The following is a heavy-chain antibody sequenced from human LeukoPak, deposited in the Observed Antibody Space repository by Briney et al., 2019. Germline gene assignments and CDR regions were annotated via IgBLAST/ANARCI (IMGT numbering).Heavy chain of an antibody. CDR2: ISYDGTNK. Sequence: GRSLRLPCAASGFTFRSYAMHWVRQAPGKGLEWVAGISYDGTNKYYADSVKGRFTISRDNSRNTLYLQMNSLRSDDTAVYYCARESPACGEDCYFDYWGQGTLVTVS. J-gene: IGHJ4*02. CDR1: GFTFRSYA. CDR3: ARESPACGEDCYFDY. V-gene: IGHV3-30-3*01. D-gene: IGHD2-21*02.